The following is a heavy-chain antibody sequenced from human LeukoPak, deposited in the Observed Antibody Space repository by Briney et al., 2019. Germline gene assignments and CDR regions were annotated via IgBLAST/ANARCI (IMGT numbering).Heavy chain of an antibody. V-gene: IGHV3-30*02. Sequence: GGSLRLSCAASGFTFSSYGMHWVRQAPGKGLEWVAFIRYDGSNKYYADSVKGRFTISRDNSKSTLYLQMNSLRAEDTAVYYCAKSYGLGIYYYYMDVWGKGTTVTVSS. D-gene: IGHD3-10*01. CDR1: GFTFSSYG. CDR3: AKSYGLGIYYYYMDV. CDR2: IRYDGSNK. J-gene: IGHJ6*03.